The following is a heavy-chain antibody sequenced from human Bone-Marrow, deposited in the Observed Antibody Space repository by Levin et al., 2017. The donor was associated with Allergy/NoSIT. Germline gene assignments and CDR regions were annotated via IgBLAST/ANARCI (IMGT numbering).Heavy chain of an antibody. D-gene: IGHD6-19*01. CDR3: TTGRQIAVAGNFDY. V-gene: IGHV1-24*01. J-gene: IGHJ4*02. CDR1: GNTLSELS. CDR2: FDPEDGET. Sequence: ASVKVSCKVFGNTLSELSMQWVRQAPGKGLEWMGGFDPEDGETIYPQRFQGRVTMTEDTATETAYMELSSLRSDDTAVYYCTTGRQIAVAGNFDYWGQGTLVTVSS.